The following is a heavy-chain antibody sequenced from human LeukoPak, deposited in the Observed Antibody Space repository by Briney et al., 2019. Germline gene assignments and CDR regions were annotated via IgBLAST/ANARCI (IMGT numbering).Heavy chain of an antibody. CDR2: IKQDESEK. V-gene: IGHV3-7*01. Sequence: PGGSLRLSCAASGFTFSSYWMSWVRQAPGKGLEWVANIKQDESEKYYVDSLKGRFTISRDNAKNSLYLQMNSLRAEDTAVYYCARDKIEVPTKLDYWGQGILVTVSS. J-gene: IGHJ4*02. CDR3: ARDKIEVPTKLDY. CDR1: GFTFSSYW. D-gene: IGHD1-1*01.